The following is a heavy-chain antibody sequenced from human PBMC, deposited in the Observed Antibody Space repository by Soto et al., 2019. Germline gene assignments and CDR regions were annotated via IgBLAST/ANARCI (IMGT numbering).Heavy chain of an antibody. CDR3: ARQYGGYEYYFDY. CDR1: GGSTSSGDYY. CDR2: IYYSGIT. D-gene: IGHD5-12*01. Sequence: QVQLQESGPGLVKPSETLSLTCTVSGGSTSSGDYYWSWIRQPPGKGLEWIGYIYYSGITYYNPSLKNRLTISQDTSKNQFSLTLRSVTAADTAVYYCARQYGGYEYYFDYWGQGTLVTVSS. V-gene: IGHV4-30-4*01. J-gene: IGHJ4*02.